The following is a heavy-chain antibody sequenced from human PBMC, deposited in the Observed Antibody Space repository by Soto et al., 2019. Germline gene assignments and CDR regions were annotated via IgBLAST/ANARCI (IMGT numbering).Heavy chain of an antibody. Sequence: EASVKVSCKASGYTFTSYGISWVRQAPGQGLEWMGWISAYNDNTNYAQKLQGRVTMTTDTSTSTAYMEMRSLRSDDTAVYYCARVKDPPYCSSTSCYAEDYYYYGMDVWGQGTTVTVSS. D-gene: IGHD2-2*01. CDR3: ARVKDPPYCSSTSCYAEDYYYYGMDV. CDR1: GYTFTSYG. CDR2: ISAYNDNT. J-gene: IGHJ6*02. V-gene: IGHV1-18*01.